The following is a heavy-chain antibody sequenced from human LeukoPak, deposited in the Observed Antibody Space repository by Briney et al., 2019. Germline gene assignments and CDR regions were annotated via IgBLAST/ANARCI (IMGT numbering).Heavy chain of an antibody. D-gene: IGHD6-13*01. CDR3: ARETSSWTHYYYGMDA. Sequence: SVKVSCKASGGTFSSYAISWVRQAPGQGLEWMGRIIPILGIANYAQKFQGRVTITADKSTSTAYMELSSLRSEDTAVYYCARETSSWTHYYYGMDAWGQGTTVTVSS. J-gene: IGHJ6*02. CDR2: IIPILGIA. CDR1: GGTFSSYA. V-gene: IGHV1-69*04.